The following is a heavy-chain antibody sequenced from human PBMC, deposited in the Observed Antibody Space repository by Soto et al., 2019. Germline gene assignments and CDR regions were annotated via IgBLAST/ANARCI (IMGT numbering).Heavy chain of an antibody. V-gene: IGHV1-69*01. J-gene: IGHJ6*02. D-gene: IGHD3-10*01. CDR3: VSRPGGYYYYAMNV. CDR2: IIPIFGSA. Sequence: HVQLVQSGAEVKKPGSSVRVSCKASGGTFTTYAISWVRQAPGQGLEWMGGIIPIFGSAHYAQRFQGRVTITADESTSTGYLEMSSLRSEDTAVYFCVSRPGGYYYYAMNVWGQGTTVTVS. CDR1: GGTFTTYA.